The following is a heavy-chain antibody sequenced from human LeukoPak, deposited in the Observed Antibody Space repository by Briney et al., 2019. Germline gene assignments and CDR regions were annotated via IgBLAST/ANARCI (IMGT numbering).Heavy chain of an antibody. CDR3: ARRDYYYGMDV. Sequence: PGGSLRLSCAASGFTFSSYGMHWVRQAPGKGLEWVAVIWYDGSDKYYADSVKGRFTISRDNSKSTVYLQMNSLRAEDTAVYYCARRDYYYGMDVWGQGTTVTVSS. CDR1: GFTFSSYG. V-gene: IGHV3-33*08. CDR2: IWYDGSDK. J-gene: IGHJ6*02.